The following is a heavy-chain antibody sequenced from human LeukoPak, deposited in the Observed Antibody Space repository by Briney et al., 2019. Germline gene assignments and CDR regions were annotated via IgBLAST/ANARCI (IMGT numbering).Heavy chain of an antibody. D-gene: IGHD6-13*01. Sequence: PGGSLTLSCVVSGIPFSDYYMNWIRQAPGKGLEGISYISSSSSYTDYADSVKGRFTISRDNAQNALFLQMNSLRVEDTAVYYCAAGTAADYWGQGTRVAVSS. V-gene: IGHV3-11*03. J-gene: IGHJ4*02. CDR1: GIPFSDYY. CDR2: ISSSSSYT. CDR3: AAGTAADY.